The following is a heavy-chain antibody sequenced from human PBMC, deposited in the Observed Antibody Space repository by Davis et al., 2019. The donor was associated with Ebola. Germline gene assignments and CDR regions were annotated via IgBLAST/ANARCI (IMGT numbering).Heavy chain of an antibody. J-gene: IGHJ5*01. V-gene: IGHV3-73*01. CDR3: TRVAVAWFDS. CDR1: GFTFSGSA. Sequence: GESLKISCAASGFTFSGSAIHWVRQASGKGLEWLGRVRSKANNYATTYAASSKGRFSISRDESRNMTYLQMDNLKIDDTAVYYCTRVAVAWFDSWGQGTLVTVSS. D-gene: IGHD5-12*01. CDR2: VRSKANNYAT.